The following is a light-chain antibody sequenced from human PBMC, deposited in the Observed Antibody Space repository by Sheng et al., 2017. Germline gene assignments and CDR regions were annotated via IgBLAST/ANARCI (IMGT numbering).Light chain of an antibody. CDR2: DVF. Sequence: QSALTQPPSASGSLGQSVTISCTGTSSDVGGSNYVSWYQQHPGTAPKLIIYDVFNRPSGVSDRFSGSKSGIRASLTISGLQAEDEADYYCYSPSRTYIYVFGTGTKVTVL. CDR1: SSDVGGSNY. V-gene: IGLV2-14*03. J-gene: IGLJ1*01. CDR3: YSPSRTYIYV.